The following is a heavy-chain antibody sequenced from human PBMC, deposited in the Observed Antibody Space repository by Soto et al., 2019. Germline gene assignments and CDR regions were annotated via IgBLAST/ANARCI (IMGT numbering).Heavy chain of an antibody. Sequence: QMQLQESGPGLVKPSETLSLTCTVSGGSITSGGYYWGWIRQHPGKGLEWIGYIYHSGDAYYNPSLKSRVTMSVDTSKIQFSLKLSSVTDADTAVYYCARVRVRTLTFDYWGHGTLVTVSS. CDR2: IYHSGDA. CDR1: GGSITSGGYY. D-gene: IGHD1-1*01. J-gene: IGHJ4*01. CDR3: ARVRVRTLTFDY. V-gene: IGHV4-31*03.